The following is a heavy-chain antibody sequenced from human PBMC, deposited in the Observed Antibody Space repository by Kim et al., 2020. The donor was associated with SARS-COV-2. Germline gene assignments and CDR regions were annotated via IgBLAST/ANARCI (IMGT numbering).Heavy chain of an antibody. CDR2: ISSSSSYI. V-gene: IGHV3-21*01. CDR1: GFTFSSYS. Sequence: GGSLRLSCAASGFTFSSYSMNWVRQAPGKGLEWVSSISSSSSYIYYADSVKGRFTISRDNAKNSLYLQMNSLRAEDTAVYYCARDRGYGDYDPVWGQGTLVTVSS. J-gene: IGHJ1*01. CDR3: ARDRGYGDYDPV. D-gene: IGHD4-17*01.